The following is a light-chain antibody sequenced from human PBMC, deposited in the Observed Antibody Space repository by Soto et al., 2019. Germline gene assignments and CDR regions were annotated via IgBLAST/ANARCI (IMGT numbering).Light chain of an antibody. CDR2: DVS. V-gene: IGLV2-11*01. J-gene: IGLJ1*01. CDR1: SSDVGGYNY. Sequence: QSALTQPRSVSGSPGQSVTISCTGTSSDVGGYNYVSWYQQHPGKAPKLMIYDVSKRPSGVPDRFSGSKSGNTASLTISGLQTEDEADSYCCSYAGRYSVFGTGTKLTAL. CDR3: CSYAGRYSV.